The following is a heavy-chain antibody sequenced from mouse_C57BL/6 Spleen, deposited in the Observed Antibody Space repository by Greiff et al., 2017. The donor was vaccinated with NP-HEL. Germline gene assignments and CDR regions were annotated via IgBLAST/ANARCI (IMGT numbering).Heavy chain of an antibody. CDR3: AREGYGSSYWYFDV. CDR1: GYAFSSSW. D-gene: IGHD1-1*01. CDR2: IYPGDGDT. J-gene: IGHJ1*03. Sequence: VQLQQSGPELVKPGASVKISCKASGYAFSSSWMNWVKQRPGKGLEWIGQIYPGDGDTNYNGKFKGKATLTADKSSSTAYMQLSSLTSEDSAVYFCAREGYGSSYWYFDVWGTGTTVTVSS. V-gene: IGHV1-82*01.